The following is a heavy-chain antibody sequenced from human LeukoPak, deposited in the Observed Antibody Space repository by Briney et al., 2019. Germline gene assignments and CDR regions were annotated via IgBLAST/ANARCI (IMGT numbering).Heavy chain of an antibody. CDR1: GGTFSSYA. Sequence: SVKVSFKASGGTFSSYAISWVRQAPGQGLEWMGGIIPIFCTENYAQKFQGRVTITTDESTSTAYMELSSLRSEDTAVYYCAAYDFWSGYTGSGSLPTTSPQFDYWGQGTLVTVSS. CDR2: IIPIFCTE. V-gene: IGHV1-69*05. CDR3: AAYDFWSGYTGSGSLPTTSPQFDY. J-gene: IGHJ4*02. D-gene: IGHD3-3*01.